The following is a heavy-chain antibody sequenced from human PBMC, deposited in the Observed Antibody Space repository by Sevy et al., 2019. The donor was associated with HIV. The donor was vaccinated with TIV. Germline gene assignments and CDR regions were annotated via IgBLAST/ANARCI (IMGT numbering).Heavy chain of an antibody. CDR1: GYTLTELS. CDR3: ATVGIVEGYYYYGMDV. Sequence: ASVKVSCKVSGYTLTELSMHWVRQAPGKGLEWMGGFDPEDGETIYAQKFQGRVTMTEDTSTDTAYMELSSLRSGDTAVYYCATVGIVEGYYYYGMDVWGQRTTVTVSS. V-gene: IGHV1-24*01. J-gene: IGHJ6*02. CDR2: FDPEDGET. D-gene: IGHD3-22*01.